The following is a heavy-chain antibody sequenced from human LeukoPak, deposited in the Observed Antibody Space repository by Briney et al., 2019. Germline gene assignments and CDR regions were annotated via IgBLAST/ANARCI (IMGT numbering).Heavy chain of an antibody. D-gene: IGHD2-2*01. CDR3: ASGIVGVPAAISSFDY. V-gene: IGHV1-18*01. Sequence: ASVKVSCKASGYTFTSYGISWVRQAPGQGLEWMGWISVYNDNANYAQKLQGRVAMTTDTSTTTAYMELRSLRSDDTAVYYCASGIVGVPAAISSFDYWGQGTLVTVSS. CDR1: GYTFTSYG. J-gene: IGHJ4*02. CDR2: ISVYNDNA.